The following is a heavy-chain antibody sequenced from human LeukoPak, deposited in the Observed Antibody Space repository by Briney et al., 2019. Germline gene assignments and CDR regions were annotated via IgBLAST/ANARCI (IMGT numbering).Heavy chain of an antibody. CDR3: ARARNPYYDILTGYRPYNWFDP. CDR2: IIPIFGTA. CDR1: GGTFSSYA. D-gene: IGHD3-9*01. J-gene: IGHJ5*02. V-gene: IGHV1-69*06. Sequence: PAASVKVSCKASGGTFSSYAISWVRQAPGQGLEWMGGIIPIFGTANYAQKFQGRVTITADKSTSTAYMELSSLRSEDTAVYYCARARNPYYDILTGYRPYNWFDPLGPGNPGHRLL.